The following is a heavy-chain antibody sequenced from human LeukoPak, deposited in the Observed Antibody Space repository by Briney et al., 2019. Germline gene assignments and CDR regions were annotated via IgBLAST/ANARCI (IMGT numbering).Heavy chain of an antibody. CDR3: ARKQTGTMYDV. Sequence: SETLSLTCIVPGGSISSSSYYWAWIRQSPGKGLEWIGTFSSGGSAYYNPSLTSRVSTSKDTSDNQFSLRLYSVTAADTAVYYCARKQTGTMYDVWGQGTQVTVPS. CDR1: GGSISSSSYY. CDR2: FSSGGSA. V-gene: IGHV4-39*07. J-gene: IGHJ4*02. D-gene: IGHD1-7*01.